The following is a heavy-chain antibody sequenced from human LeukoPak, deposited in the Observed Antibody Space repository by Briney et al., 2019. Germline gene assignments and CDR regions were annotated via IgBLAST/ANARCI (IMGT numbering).Heavy chain of an antibody. V-gene: IGHV3-21*01. D-gene: IGHD6-13*01. CDR3: TRDRYGSSWGDY. J-gene: IGHJ4*02. Sequence: GGSLRLSCAASGFTFSSYSMNWVRQAPGNGLEWVSSISSSSSYIYYADSLKGRFTISRDNAKNSLYLQMNSLSADDTAVYYCTRDRYGSSWGDYWGQGTLVTVSS. CDR1: GFTFSSYS. CDR2: ISSSSSYI.